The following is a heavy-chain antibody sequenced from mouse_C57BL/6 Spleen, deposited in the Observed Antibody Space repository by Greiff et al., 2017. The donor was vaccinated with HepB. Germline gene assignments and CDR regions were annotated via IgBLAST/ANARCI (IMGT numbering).Heavy chain of an antibody. CDR1: GFTFSSYA. V-gene: IGHV5-4*01. CDR3: AREGSYGSSSLYFDY. J-gene: IGHJ2*01. Sequence: EVQVVESGGGLVKPGGSLKLSCASSGFTFSSYAMSWVRQTPEKRLEWVATISDGGSYTYYPDNVKGRFTISRDNAKNNLYLQMSHLKSEDTAMYYCAREGSYGSSSLYFDYWGQGTTLTVSS. CDR2: ISDGGSYT. D-gene: IGHD1-1*01.